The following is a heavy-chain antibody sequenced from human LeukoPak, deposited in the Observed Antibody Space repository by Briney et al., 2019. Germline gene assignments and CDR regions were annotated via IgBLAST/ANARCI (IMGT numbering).Heavy chain of an antibody. CDR3: ARGRLEWLSEWDNWFDP. J-gene: IGHJ5*02. D-gene: IGHD3-3*01. Sequence: SETLSLTCAVYGGSFSGYYWSWIRPPPGKGLEWIGEINHSGSTNYNPSLKSRVTISVDTSKNQFSLKLSSVTAADTAVYYCARGRLEWLSEWDNWFDPWGQGTLVTVSS. CDR2: INHSGST. CDR1: GGSFSGYY. V-gene: IGHV4-34*01.